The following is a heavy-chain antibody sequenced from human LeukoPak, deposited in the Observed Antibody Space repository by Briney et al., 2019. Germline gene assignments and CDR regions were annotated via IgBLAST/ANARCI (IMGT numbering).Heavy chain of an antibody. J-gene: IGHJ4*02. CDR3: ANPDSGYGLDY. CDR2: ISAYNGNT. V-gene: IGHV1-18*01. D-gene: IGHD5-12*01. Sequence: ASVKVAWKAAGYTFTSYGIRWVRQAPGQGREWMGWISAYNGNTNYAHKRQGRVTMTTDPSTSTASMELTSLRSDTTAVYYSANPDSGYGLDYWGQGTLVTVSS. CDR1: GYTFTSYG.